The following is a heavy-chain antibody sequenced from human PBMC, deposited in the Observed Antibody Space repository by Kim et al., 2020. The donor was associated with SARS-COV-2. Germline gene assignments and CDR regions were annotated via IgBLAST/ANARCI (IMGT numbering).Heavy chain of an antibody. D-gene: IGHD6-25*01. V-gene: IGHV1-69*04. CDR2: PILGIA. Sequence: PILGIANYAQKFQGRVTITADKSTSTAYMELSSLRSEDTAVYYCARESGDEEYYWGQGTLVTVSS. CDR3: ARESGDEEYY. J-gene: IGHJ4*02.